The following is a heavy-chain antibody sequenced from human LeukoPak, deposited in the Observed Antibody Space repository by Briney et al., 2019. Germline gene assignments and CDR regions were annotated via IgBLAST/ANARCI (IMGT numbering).Heavy chain of an antibody. CDR1: GFTFSSSA. V-gene: IGHV3-23*01. D-gene: IGHD5-24*01. CDR3: AKSGYNRFDY. CDR2: ISGSGSGSST. Sequence: GGSLRLSCAASGFTFSSSAMSWVRQAPGKGLEWVSTISGSGSGSSTYYADSVKGRFTISRDNSKNTLYLQMSSLRAEDTAVYYCAKSGYNRFDYWGQGTLVTVSS. J-gene: IGHJ4*02.